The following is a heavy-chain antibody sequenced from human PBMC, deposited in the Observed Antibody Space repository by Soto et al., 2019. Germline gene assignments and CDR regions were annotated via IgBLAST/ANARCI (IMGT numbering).Heavy chain of an antibody. Sequence: GGSLRLSCAASGFTFSSYAMSWVRQAPGKGLEWVSAISGSGGSTYYADSVKGRFTISRDNSKNTLYLQMNSLRAEDTAVYYCARSRRSGSYYCSYDYWGQGTLVTVSS. CDR1: GFTFSSYA. CDR2: ISGSGGST. D-gene: IGHD3-10*01. J-gene: IGHJ4*02. V-gene: IGHV3-23*01. CDR3: ARSRRSGSYYCSYDY.